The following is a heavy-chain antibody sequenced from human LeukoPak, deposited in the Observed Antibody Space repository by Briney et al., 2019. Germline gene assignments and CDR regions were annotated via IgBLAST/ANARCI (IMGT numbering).Heavy chain of an antibody. Sequence: ASVKVSCKASGYTFTGYYMHWVRQAPGQGLEWMGWINPNSGGTNYAQKFQGRVTMTRGTSISTAYMELSRLRSDDTAVYYCAREGVYGGNPDAFDIWGQGTMVTVSS. D-gene: IGHD4-23*01. CDR1: GYTFTGYY. V-gene: IGHV1-2*02. J-gene: IGHJ3*02. CDR2: INPNSGGT. CDR3: AREGVYGGNPDAFDI.